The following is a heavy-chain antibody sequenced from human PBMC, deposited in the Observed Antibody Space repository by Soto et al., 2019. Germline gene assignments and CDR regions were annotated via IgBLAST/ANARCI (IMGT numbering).Heavy chain of an antibody. CDR1: GFTFDDYA. V-gene: IGHV3-9*01. D-gene: IGHD6-13*01. Sequence: EVQLVESGGGLVQPGRSLRLSCAASGFTFDDYAMHWVRQAPGKGLEWVSGISWNSGSIGYVDSVKGRFTISRDNAKNSLYLQMNSLRAEDTALYYCAKGGIAAAGYYYYYGMDVWGQGTTVTVSS. J-gene: IGHJ6*02. CDR3: AKGGIAAAGYYYYYGMDV. CDR2: ISWNSGSI.